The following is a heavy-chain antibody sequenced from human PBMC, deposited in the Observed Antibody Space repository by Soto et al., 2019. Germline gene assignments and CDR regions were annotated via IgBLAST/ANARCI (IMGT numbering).Heavy chain of an antibody. CDR1: GFTFSSYW. J-gene: IGHJ4*02. CDR3: ARLSGRHSTFDY. V-gene: IGHV3-74*01. D-gene: IGHD2-15*01. Sequence: GGSLRLSCTASGFTFSSYWMHWVRQAPGKGLVWVSRIDTDGRSTNYADSVMGRFTISRDNAKNTLFLQMSTLRAEDTAVYYCARLSGRHSTFDYWGQGTLVTVSS. CDR2: IDTDGRST.